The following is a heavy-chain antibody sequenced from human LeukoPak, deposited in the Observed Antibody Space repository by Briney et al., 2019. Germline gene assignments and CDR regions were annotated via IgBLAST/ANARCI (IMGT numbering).Heavy chain of an antibody. D-gene: IGHD2-2*01. J-gene: IGHJ3*02. V-gene: IGHV4-61*02. CDR2: IYTSGST. CDR1: GGSISSGSYY. CDR3: ARDRIVVVPAATRAAFDI. Sequence: SETLSLTCTVSGGSISSGSYYWSWIRQPAGKGLEWIGRIYTSGSTNYNPSLKSRVTISVDTSKNQFSLKLSSVTAADTAVYYCARDRIVVVPAATRAAFDIWGQGTMVTVSS.